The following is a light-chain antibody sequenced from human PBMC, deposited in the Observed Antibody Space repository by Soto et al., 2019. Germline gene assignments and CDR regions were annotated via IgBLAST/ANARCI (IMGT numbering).Light chain of an antibody. CDR3: SSFAGTFSLYV. CDR2: DVS. V-gene: IGLV2-11*01. Sequence: QSALTQPLSVSGSPGQSVAVSCTGTDNDVGAYDHVSWYQRPPDKAPRLLIFDVSKRPSGVPDRFSGSKSGNTASLTISGLQADDEAEYFCSSFAGTFSLYVFGGGTKVTVL. J-gene: IGLJ1*01. CDR1: DNDVGAYDH.